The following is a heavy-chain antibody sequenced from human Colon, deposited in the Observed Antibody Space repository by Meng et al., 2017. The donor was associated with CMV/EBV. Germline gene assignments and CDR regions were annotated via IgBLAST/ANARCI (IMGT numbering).Heavy chain of an antibody. CDR1: GFDFSTSW. CDR3: ARRGYNYAADYHGLDV. J-gene: IGHJ6*02. V-gene: IGHV5-51*01. D-gene: IGHD5-24*01. Sequence: GESLKISCQGSGFDFSTSWIGWVRQMPGKGLEWMGTIYPTDSDTRYSPSFKGQVTMSVDESISTAYLQWNSLKVSDTAIYYCARRGYNYAADYHGLDVWGQGTTVTVSS. CDR2: IYPTDSDT.